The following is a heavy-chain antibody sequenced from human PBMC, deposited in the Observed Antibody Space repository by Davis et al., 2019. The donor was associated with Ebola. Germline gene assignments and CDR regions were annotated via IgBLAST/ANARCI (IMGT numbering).Heavy chain of an antibody. J-gene: IGHJ5*02. Sequence: SETLSLTCAVYGGSFSGYYWSWIRQPPGKGLEWIGEINHSGSTNYNPSLKSRVTISVDTSKNQSSLKLSSVTAADTAVYYCASRRRLLAAAGSSRWFDPWGQGTLVTVSS. V-gene: IGHV4-34*01. CDR1: GGSFSGYY. D-gene: IGHD6-13*01. CDR3: ASRRRLLAAAGSSRWFDP. CDR2: INHSGST.